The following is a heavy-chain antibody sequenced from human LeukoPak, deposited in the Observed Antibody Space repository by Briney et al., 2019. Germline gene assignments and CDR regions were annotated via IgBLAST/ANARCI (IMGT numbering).Heavy chain of an antibody. D-gene: IGHD1-26*01. Sequence: SETLSLTCTVSGGSISSYYWSWIRQPPGKGLEWIGYIYYSGSTNYNPSLKSRVTISVDTSKNQFSLKLSSVTAADTAVYYCARGVVGATRPHPMYYFDYWGQGTLVTVSS. V-gene: IGHV4-59*01. CDR3: ARGVVGATRPHPMYYFDY. J-gene: IGHJ4*02. CDR1: GGSISSYY. CDR2: IYYSGST.